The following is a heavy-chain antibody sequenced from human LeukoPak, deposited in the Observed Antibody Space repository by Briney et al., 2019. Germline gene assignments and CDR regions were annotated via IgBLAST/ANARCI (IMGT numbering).Heavy chain of an antibody. CDR3: ARAQYCRSTSCFLLGY. V-gene: IGHV1-18*04. J-gene: IGHJ4*02. Sequence: ASVKVSCKASGYTFTSYGFSWVRQAPGQGLEWMGWISTFNGNTIYAQKLQGRVTMTADTSTSTAYMELRSLRSDDTAVYYCARAQYCRSTSCFLLGYWGQGTLVTVSS. CDR1: GYTFTSYG. CDR2: ISTFNGNT. D-gene: IGHD2-2*01.